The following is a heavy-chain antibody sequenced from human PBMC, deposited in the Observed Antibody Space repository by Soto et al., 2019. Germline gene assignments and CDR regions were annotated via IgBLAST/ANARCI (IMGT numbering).Heavy chain of an antibody. CDR1: GGSISSGGYY. J-gene: IGHJ4*02. D-gene: IGHD3-3*01. CDR2: IYYSGST. CDR3: ARGGGGRITIFGVAPDDY. Sequence: SETLSLTCTVSGGSISSGGYYWSWIRQHPGKGLEWIGYIYYSGSTYYNPSLKSRVTISVDTSKNQFSLKLSSVTAADTAVYYCARGGGGRITIFGVAPDDYWGQGTPVTVSS. V-gene: IGHV4-31*03.